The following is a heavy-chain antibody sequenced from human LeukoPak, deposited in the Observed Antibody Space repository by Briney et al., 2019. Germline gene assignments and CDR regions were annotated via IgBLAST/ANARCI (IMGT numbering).Heavy chain of an antibody. CDR1: GFTFSSYA. CDR2: ISGSGGST. Sequence: GGSLKLSCAASGFTFSSYAMSWVRQAPGKGLEWVSAISGSGGSTYYADSVKGRFTISRDNSKNTLYMQMNGLRAEDTAVYYCAKAVVIVPTATPFDYWGQGTLVTVSS. V-gene: IGHV3-23*01. CDR3: AKAVVIVPTATPFDY. D-gene: IGHD2-2*01. J-gene: IGHJ4*02.